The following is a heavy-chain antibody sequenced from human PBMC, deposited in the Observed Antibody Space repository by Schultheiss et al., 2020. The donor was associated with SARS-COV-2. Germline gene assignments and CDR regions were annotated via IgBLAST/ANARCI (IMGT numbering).Heavy chain of an antibody. V-gene: IGHV3-30*04. CDR3: ARDFRAHQWLGQ. CDR2: ISYDGSNK. J-gene: IGHJ4*02. Sequence: GGSLRLSCAASGFTFSSYAMHWVRQAPGKGLEWVAVISYDGSNKYYADSVKGRFTISRDNAKNSLYLQMNSLRAEDTAVYYCARDFRAHQWLGQWGQGTLVTVSS. D-gene: IGHD6-19*01. CDR1: GFTFSSYA.